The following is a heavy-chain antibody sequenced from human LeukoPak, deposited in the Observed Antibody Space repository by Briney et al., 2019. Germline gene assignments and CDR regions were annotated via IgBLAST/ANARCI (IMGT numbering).Heavy chain of an antibody. CDR2: IYPGYSHT. CDR1: GYSFTSYW. CDR3: ARSPKDIVVVPAAWYAFDI. D-gene: IGHD2-2*01. V-gene: IGHV5-51*01. J-gene: IGHJ3*02. Sequence: GESLKISCKGSGYSFTSYWIGCVRQMPGKGLEWMGIIYPGYSHTRYSPSFQGQVTISADKSISTAYLQWSSLKASDTAMYYCARSPKDIVVVPAAWYAFDIWGQGTMVTVSS.